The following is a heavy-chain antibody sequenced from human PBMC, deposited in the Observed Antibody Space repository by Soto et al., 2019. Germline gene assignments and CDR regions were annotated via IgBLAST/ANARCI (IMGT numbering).Heavy chain of an antibody. D-gene: IGHD6-19*01. J-gene: IGHJ5*02. CDR1: GGAIGGYY. Sequence: SETLSLTCSLSGGAIGGYYWSWIRQPPGKALEWIGYVSYSGSTDYHPSLKSRVSISIDTSKNQFSLKMISVTAADTAVYYCARHGSDSGWSFFDPWGQGALVTVSS. CDR2: VSYSGST. CDR3: ARHGSDSGWSFFDP. V-gene: IGHV4-59*08.